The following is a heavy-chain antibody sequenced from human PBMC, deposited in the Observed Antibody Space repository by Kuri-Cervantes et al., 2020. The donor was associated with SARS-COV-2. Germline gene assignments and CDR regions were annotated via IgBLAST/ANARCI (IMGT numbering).Heavy chain of an antibody. CDR3: ARDNYKDYGDYNWYFDL. V-gene: IGHV4-39*07. Sequence: SETLSLTCTVSGGSISSSSYYWGWIRQPPGKGLEWIGSIYYSGSTYYNPSLKSRVTISVDTSKNQFSLKLSSVTAADTAVYYCARDNYKDYGDYNWYFDLWGRGTLVTVSS. CDR1: GGSISSSSYY. CDR2: IYYSGST. D-gene: IGHD4-17*01. J-gene: IGHJ2*01.